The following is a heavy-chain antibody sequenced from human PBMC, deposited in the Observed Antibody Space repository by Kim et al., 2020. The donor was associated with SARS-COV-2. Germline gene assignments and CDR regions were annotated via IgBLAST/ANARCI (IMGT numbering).Heavy chain of an antibody. D-gene: IGHD6-13*01. V-gene: IGHV3-30*04. CDR1: GFTFSSYA. Sequence: GGSLRLSCAASGFTFSSYAMHWVRQAPGKGLEWVAVISYDGSNKYYADSVKGRFTISRDNSKNTLYLQMNSLRAEDTAVYYCAGQRVYSSSWLSTGGGAFDIWGQGTMVTVSS. CDR2: ISYDGSNK. CDR3: AGQRVYSSSWLSTGGGAFDI. J-gene: IGHJ3*02.